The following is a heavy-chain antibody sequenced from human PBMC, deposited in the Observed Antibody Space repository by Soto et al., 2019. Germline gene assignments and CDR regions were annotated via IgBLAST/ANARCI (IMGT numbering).Heavy chain of an antibody. D-gene: IGHD3-22*01. CDR2: IHYSGST. V-gene: IGHV4-59*01. CDR1: GGSISSLH. J-gene: IGHJ4*02. Sequence: SETLFLTCTVSGGSISSLHWSWIRQPPGKGLEWIGYIHYSGSTNYNPSLESRVTISVDTSKNQFSLKLSSVTAADTAVYYCARSMDVTLTVVDRDEYFDSWGQGTLVTVSS. CDR3: ARSMDVTLTVVDRDEYFDS.